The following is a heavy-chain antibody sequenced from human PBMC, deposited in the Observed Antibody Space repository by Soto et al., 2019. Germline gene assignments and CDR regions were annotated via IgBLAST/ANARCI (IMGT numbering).Heavy chain of an antibody. V-gene: IGHV1-3*01. CDR3: VWGSYRYTEVSDY. D-gene: IGHD3-16*02. CDR2: INAGNGNT. J-gene: IGHJ4*02. Sequence: QVQLVQSGAEVKKPGASVKVSCKASGYTFTSYAIHWVRQAPGQRLEWMGWINAGNGNTKYSQKFQGRVTITRDTSASTAYMELSSLRSEDTAVNYCVWGSYRYTEVSDYWGQGTLVTVSS. CDR1: GYTFTSYA.